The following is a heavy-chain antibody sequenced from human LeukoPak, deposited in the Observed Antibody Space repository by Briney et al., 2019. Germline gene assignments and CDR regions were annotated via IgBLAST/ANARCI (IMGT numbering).Heavy chain of an antibody. V-gene: IGHV3-30-3*01. J-gene: IGHJ6*02. CDR1: GFTFSSYA. CDR2: ISYDGSNK. CDR3: ARAGPVVPAARNYYYYGMDV. D-gene: IGHD2-2*01. Sequence: GRSLRLSCAASGFTFSSYAVHWVRQAPDKGLEWVAVISYDGSNKYYADSVKGRFTISRDNSKNTLYLQMNSLRAEDTAVYYCARAGPVVPAARNYYYYGMDVWGQGTTVTVSS.